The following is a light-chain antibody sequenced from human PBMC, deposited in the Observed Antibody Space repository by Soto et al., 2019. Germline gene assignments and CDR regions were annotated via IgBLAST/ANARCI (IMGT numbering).Light chain of an antibody. Sequence: EIVMTQSPVTLSVSPGERATLSCRASQSIGTKLAWYQQKPGQPPRLLIYDASTRATGVPARFSGSGSGTEFTLSLSSLHSDDFGVYYCQQYEDWPPFTFGPGTRV. CDR2: DAS. CDR1: QSIGTK. CDR3: QQYEDWPPFT. V-gene: IGKV3-15*01. J-gene: IGKJ3*01.